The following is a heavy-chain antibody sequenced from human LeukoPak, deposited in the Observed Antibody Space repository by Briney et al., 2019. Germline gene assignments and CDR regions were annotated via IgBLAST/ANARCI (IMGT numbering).Heavy chain of an antibody. CDR3: ASADSSSWYLFDY. CDR1: GFTFSSYA. V-gene: IGHV3-30-3*01. D-gene: IGHD6-13*01. J-gene: IGHJ4*02. Sequence: GGSLRLSCAASGFTFSSYATHWVRQAPGKGLEWVAVISYDGSNKYYADSVKGRFTISRDNSKNTLYLQMNSLRAEDTAVYYCASADSSSWYLFDYWGQGTLVTVSS. CDR2: ISYDGSNK.